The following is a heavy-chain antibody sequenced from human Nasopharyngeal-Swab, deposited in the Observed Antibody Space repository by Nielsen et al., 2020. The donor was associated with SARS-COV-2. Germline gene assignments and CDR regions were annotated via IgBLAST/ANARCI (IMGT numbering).Heavy chain of an antibody. CDR3: ARGLSGVVPAPILGLGPYYYFYYMDV. Sequence: SETLSLTCSVSGDAISSGSYYWGWVRQSPGKGLEWIGEINHSGSTNYNPSLKSRVTISVDTSKSQFSLKLTSVTAADTSVYYCARGLSGVVPAPILGLGPYYYFYYMDVWGKGTTVTVSS. CDR2: INHSGST. CDR1: GDAISSGSYY. D-gene: IGHD2-2*01. J-gene: IGHJ6*03. V-gene: IGHV4-39*07.